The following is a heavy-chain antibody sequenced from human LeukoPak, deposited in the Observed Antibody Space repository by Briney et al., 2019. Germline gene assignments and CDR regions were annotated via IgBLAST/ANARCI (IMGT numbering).Heavy chain of an antibody. V-gene: IGHV4-61*01. D-gene: IGHD6-6*01. CDR1: GGSVSSGSYY. CDR3: ARDYSSSSYYYYGMDV. CDR2: IYYSGST. J-gene: IGHJ6*02. Sequence: SETLSLTCTVSGGSVSSGSYYWSWIRQPPGKGLEWIGYIYYSGSTNYNPSLKSRVTISVDTSKNQISLKLSSVTAADTAVYYCARDYSSSSYYYYGMDVWGQGTTVTVSS.